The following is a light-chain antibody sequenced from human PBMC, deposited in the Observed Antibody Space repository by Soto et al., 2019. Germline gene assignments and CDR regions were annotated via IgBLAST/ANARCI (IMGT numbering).Light chain of an antibody. CDR3: QQYNNWPLT. Sequence: KVITQSPATLSVSPGERATLSCRASQSVSSNLAWYQQKPGQAPRLLIYGASSRATGIPVRFSGSGSGTEFTLTISSLQSEDFAVYYCQQYNNWPLTFGQGTDWRL. CDR2: GAS. J-gene: IGKJ5*01. V-gene: IGKV3-15*01. CDR1: QSVSSN.